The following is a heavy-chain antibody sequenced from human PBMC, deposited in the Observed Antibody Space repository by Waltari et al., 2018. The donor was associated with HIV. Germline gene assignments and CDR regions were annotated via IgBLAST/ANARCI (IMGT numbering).Heavy chain of an antibody. J-gene: IGHJ4*02. CDR1: GQTFTSYA. CDR3: ARDIPRMGIDY. V-gene: IGHV1-3*01. Sequence: QVQLVQSGAEVTKPGASVKVSCKASGQTFTSYAMHWGRQAPGQRLEWMGWINAGNGNTKYSQKFQGRVTITRDTSASTAYMELSSLRSEDTAVYYCARDIPRMGIDYWGQGTLVTVSS. D-gene: IGHD2-15*01. CDR2: INAGNGNT.